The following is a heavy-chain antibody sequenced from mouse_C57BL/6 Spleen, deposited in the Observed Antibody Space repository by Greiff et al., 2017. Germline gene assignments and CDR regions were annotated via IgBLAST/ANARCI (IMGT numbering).Heavy chain of an antibody. J-gene: IGHJ4*01. V-gene: IGHV5-17*01. CDR2: ISSGSSTI. CDR3: ARRDYYGSTFMDY. CDR1: GFTFSDYG. D-gene: IGHD1-1*01. Sequence: DVKLVESGGGLVKPGGSLKLSCAASGFTFSDYGMHWVRQAPEKGLEWVAYISSGSSTIYYADTVKGRFTISRDNAKNTLFLQMTSLRSEDTAMYYCARRDYYGSTFMDYWGQGTSVTVSS.